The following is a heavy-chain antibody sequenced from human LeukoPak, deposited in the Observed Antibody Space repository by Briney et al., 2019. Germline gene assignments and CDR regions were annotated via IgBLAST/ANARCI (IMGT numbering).Heavy chain of an antibody. CDR1: GGTFNSYA. J-gene: IGHJ3*02. D-gene: IGHD5/OR15-5a*01. CDR3: ARGDHVRIYAESAFDI. Sequence: GSSVKVSCKASGGTFNSYAISWVRQAPGQGLEWMGGIIPMFETANYAQKFQGRVTMTRDTSTSTVYMELSSLRSEDTAVYYCARGDHVRIYAESAFDIWGQGTMVTVSS. V-gene: IGHV1-69*05. CDR2: IIPMFETA.